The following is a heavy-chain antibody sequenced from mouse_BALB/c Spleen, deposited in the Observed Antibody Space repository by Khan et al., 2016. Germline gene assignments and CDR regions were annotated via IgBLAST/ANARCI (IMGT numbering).Heavy chain of an antibody. D-gene: IGHD1-1*01. CDR2: INPNNGGS. CDR3: LRDAMDY. V-gene: IGHV1-18*01. J-gene: IGHJ4*01. Sequence: MQLEESGPDLVKPGASVKISCKASGYSFTGYYMYWVKQSHEKSLEWIGRINPNNGGSYSNQKFKGKAILTVAKSSSTAYMELRSLTSDDSAVYYCLRDAMDYWGQGTSVTVSS. CDR1: GYSFTGYY.